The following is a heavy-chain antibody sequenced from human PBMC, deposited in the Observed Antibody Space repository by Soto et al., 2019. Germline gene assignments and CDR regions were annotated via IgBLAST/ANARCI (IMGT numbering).Heavy chain of an antibody. J-gene: IGHJ4*02. D-gene: IGHD1-26*01. Sequence: SETLSLTCTVSGGSISSYYWSWIRQPPGKGLEWIGYIYYSGSTNYNPSLKSRVTISVDTSKNQFSLKLSSVTAADTAVYYCARALVGATDYFDYWGQGTLVTAPQ. CDR3: ARALVGATDYFDY. CDR2: IYYSGST. V-gene: IGHV4-59*01. CDR1: GGSISSYY.